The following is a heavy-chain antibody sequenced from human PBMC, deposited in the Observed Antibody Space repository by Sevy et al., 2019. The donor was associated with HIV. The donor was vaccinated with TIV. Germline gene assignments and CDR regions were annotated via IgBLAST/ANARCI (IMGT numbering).Heavy chain of an antibody. Sequence: GGSLRLSCAASGFTFSDYYMSWIRQAPGKGLEWVSYFSSGSSYTNYADSVKGRFTISRDKARNSLYLQMNSLRVEDTAVYYCAKDSRVYSSSHFDYWGQGIRVTVSS. D-gene: IGHD6-13*01. J-gene: IGHJ4*02. CDR3: AKDSRVYSSSHFDY. CDR1: GFTFSDYY. V-gene: IGHV3-11*06. CDR2: FSSGSSYT.